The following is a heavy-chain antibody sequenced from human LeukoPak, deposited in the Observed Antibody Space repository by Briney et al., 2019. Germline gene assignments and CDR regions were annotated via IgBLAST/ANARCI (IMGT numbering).Heavy chain of an antibody. CDR3: GRDIATAVDY. D-gene: IGHD6-13*01. J-gene: IGHJ4*02. CDR2: INSAGSST. CDR1: GVSLCSYW. Sequence: PGGSLRLSCTPSGVSLCSYWMHWVRQAPGEGLVWVSRINSAGSSTNYADSVKGRFTISRDNAKNTLYLQMNSLRAEDTAIYYCGRDIATAVDYWGLGTLVTVSS. V-gene: IGHV3-74*01.